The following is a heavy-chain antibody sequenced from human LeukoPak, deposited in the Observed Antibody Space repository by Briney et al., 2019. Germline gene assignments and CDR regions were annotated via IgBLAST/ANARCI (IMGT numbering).Heavy chain of an antibody. D-gene: IGHD3-10*01. V-gene: IGHV1-18*01. CDR2: ISAYNGNT. CDR3: ARGITMVRGVIKGGNWFDP. CDR1: GYTFTSYG. J-gene: IGHJ5*02. Sequence: GASVKVSCKASGYTFTSYGISWVRQAPGQGLEWMGWISAYNGNTNYAQKFQGRVTMTRDMSTSTVYMELSSLRSEDTAVYYCARGITMVRGVIKGGNWFDPWGQGTLVTVSS.